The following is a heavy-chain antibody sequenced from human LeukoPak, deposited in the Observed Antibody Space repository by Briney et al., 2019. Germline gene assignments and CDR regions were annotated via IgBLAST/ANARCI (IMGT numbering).Heavy chain of an antibody. D-gene: IGHD5-18*01. V-gene: IGHV3-30*18. CDR2: ISYDGSNK. J-gene: IGHJ4*02. CDR1: GFTFSSYG. CDR3: AKDRGYSYGIGYYFDY. Sequence: GGSLGLSCAASGFTFSSYGMHWVRQAPGKGLEWVAVISYDGSNKYYADSVKGRFTISRDNSKNTLYLQMNSLRAEDTAVYYCAKDRGYSYGIGYYFDYWGQGTLVTVSS.